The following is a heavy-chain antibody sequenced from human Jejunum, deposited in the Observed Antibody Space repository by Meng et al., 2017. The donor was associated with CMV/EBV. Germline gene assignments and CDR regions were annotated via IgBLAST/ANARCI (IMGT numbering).Heavy chain of an antibody. CDR2: MNPTSGNT. CDR3: ARDYGGNSGWFDP. D-gene: IGHD4-23*01. V-gene: IGHV1-8*01. Sequence: ASGSTFTNYDITWVREATGQGLGWMGWMNPTSGNTGSAQKYQGRVILTRDISISTAYMELSNLRSEDSAIYYCARDYGGNSGWFDPWGQGTLVTVSS. J-gene: IGHJ5*02. CDR1: GSTFTNYD.